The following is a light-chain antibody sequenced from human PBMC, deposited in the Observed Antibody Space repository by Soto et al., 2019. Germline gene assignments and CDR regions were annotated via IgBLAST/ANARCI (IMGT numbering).Light chain of an antibody. CDR2: GAS. V-gene: IGKV3-20*01. J-gene: IGKJ4*01. CDR3: HQYGTSLLT. Sequence: EIVLTQSPGTLSLSPGERATLSCRASQSVNNYLAWFQQKPGQAPRLLISGASSRATGIPDRFSGSGSGTDFTLTISGLEPEDFAVYYCHQYGTSLLTFVGGTKVEIK. CDR1: QSVNNY.